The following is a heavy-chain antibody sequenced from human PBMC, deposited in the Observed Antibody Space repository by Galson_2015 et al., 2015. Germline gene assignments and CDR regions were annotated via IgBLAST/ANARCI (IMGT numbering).Heavy chain of an antibody. CDR1: GFTFSSYS. CDR2: ISSSSSTI. V-gene: IGHV3-48*02. D-gene: IGHD3-16*01. Sequence: SLRLSCAASGFTFSSYSMNWVRQAPGKGLEWVSYISSSSSTIYYADSVKGRFTISRDNAKNSLYLQMNSLRDEDTAMYYCARAALIKGHWFDPWGQGTLVTVSS. J-gene: IGHJ5*02. CDR3: ARAALIKGHWFDP.